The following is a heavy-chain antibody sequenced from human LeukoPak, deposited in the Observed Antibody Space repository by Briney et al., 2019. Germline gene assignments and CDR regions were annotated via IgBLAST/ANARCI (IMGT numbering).Heavy chain of an antibody. Sequence: GGSPRLSCAASGFTFSSYAMSWVRQAPGKGLEWVSAISGSGGSTYYADSVKGRLTISRDNSKNTLYLQMNSLRAEDTAVYYCAKDWVLCGYSYGSGYCGQGTLVTVSS. J-gene: IGHJ4*02. V-gene: IGHV3-23*01. D-gene: IGHD5-18*01. CDR1: GFTFSSYA. CDR3: AKDWVLCGYSYGSGY. CDR2: ISGSGGST.